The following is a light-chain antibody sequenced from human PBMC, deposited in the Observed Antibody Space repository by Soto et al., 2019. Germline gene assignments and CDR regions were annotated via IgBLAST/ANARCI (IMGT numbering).Light chain of an antibody. CDR1: QSVSSSY. CDR2: GAS. V-gene: IGKV3-20*01. Sequence: EIVLTQSPDTLSLSPGERDTLSCRAIQSVSSSYLAWYQQKPGQAPRPLIYGASSRAIGIPDRFSGSGSGTDFTLTISRLEPEDFAVYYCQQYGSSPWTFGQGTKVDIK. CDR3: QQYGSSPWT. J-gene: IGKJ1*01.